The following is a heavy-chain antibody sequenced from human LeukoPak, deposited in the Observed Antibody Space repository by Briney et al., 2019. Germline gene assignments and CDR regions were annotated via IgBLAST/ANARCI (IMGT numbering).Heavy chain of an antibody. CDR1: GYTFTCYY. Sequence: ASVKVSRMASGYTFTCYYIHWVRQAPGQGVEWVGCSNPHSGGTNYAQKTQGGVTMTRDTSITTAYMELSSLRSDDTAVYYWARNVGEYCSSTNCYASHYWGQGTLVTVSS. CDR3: ARNVGEYCSSTNCYASHY. V-gene: IGHV1-2*02. D-gene: IGHD2-2*01. CDR2: SNPHSGGT. J-gene: IGHJ4*02.